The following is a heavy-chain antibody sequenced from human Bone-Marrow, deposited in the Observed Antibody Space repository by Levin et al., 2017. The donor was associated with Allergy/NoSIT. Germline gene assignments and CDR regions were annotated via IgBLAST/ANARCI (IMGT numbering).Heavy chain of an antibody. J-gene: IGHJ4*02. CDR1: GFNFRSHG. CDR2: ISYDGNNK. CDR3: AKEEGSGWYPPYYFDY. D-gene: IGHD6-19*01. V-gene: IGHV3-30*18. Sequence: GESLKISCAASGFNFRSHGMHWVRQAPGKGLEWVAIISYDGNNKYYLDSVKGRFTTSRDNSKNTLYLQMNSLRPEDTAVYYCAKEEGSGWYPPYYFDYWGQGTLVTVSS.